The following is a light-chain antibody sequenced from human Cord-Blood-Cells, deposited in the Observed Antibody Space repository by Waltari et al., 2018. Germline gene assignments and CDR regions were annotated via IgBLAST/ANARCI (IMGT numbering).Light chain of an antibody. CDR1: QSISSW. V-gene: IGKV1-5*03. CDR2: TAS. Sequence: DIQMTQSPSPLPASVGDRATITCRASQSISSWLAWYQQKPWKAPKLLIYTASSLESGVPSRFSGSGSGTEFTLTISSLQPDDFATYYCQQYNSYLYSFGQGTKLEIK. J-gene: IGKJ2*03. CDR3: QQYNSYLYS.